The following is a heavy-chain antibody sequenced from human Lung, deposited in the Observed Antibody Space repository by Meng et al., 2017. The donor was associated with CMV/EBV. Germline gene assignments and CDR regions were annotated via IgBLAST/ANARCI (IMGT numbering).Heavy chain of an antibody. CDR3: ARVVTALWGYYFDY. CDR1: GGSLSSSNW. V-gene: IGHV4-4*03. CDR2: IYHSGST. Sequence: QVTLKESGPGSVKPPGTLPLTRAVSGGSLSSSNWWSWVRQPPGKGLEWIGEIYHSGSTNYNPSLKSRVTISVDKSKNQFSLKLSSVTAADTAVYYCARVVTALWGYYFDYWGQGTLVTVSS. D-gene: IGHD2-21*02. J-gene: IGHJ4*02.